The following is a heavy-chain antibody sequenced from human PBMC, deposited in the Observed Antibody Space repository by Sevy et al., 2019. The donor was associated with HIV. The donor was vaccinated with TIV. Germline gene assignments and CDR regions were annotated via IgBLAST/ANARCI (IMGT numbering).Heavy chain of an antibody. CDR2: ISSSSSYI. CDR3: ARDLTRYSSSWYMGY. Sequence: GGSLRLSCAASGFTFSSYSMNWVRQAPGKGLEWVSSISSSSSYIYYADSVKGRFTISRDNAKNSLYLQMNSLRAKDTAVYYCARDLTRYSSSWYMGYWGQGTLVTVSS. CDR1: GFTFSSYS. V-gene: IGHV3-21*01. J-gene: IGHJ4*02. D-gene: IGHD6-13*01.